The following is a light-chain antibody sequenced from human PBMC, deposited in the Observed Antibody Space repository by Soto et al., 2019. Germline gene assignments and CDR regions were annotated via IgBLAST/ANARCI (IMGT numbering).Light chain of an antibody. Sequence: IQMTQSPSTLSASIGDRVTITWRASQVIGVRLAWFQQKPGKAPQYLIQSSSTLQSGVPSRFSGSGSGTEFILTINSLQPEDVAIYYCLQVNSFPRTFGQGTKVDI. V-gene: IGKV1-12*01. CDR2: SSS. J-gene: IGKJ1*01. CDR1: QVIGVR. CDR3: LQVNSFPRT.